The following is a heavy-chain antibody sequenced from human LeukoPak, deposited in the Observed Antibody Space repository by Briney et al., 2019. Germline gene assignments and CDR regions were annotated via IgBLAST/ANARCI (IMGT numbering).Heavy chain of an antibody. Sequence: GGSLRLSCAASGFVFPNYWMVWVRQAPGKGLEWVASIGKDGSEKSYVDSVKGRFTISRDNARDSLYLQMSSLTVEDTAVYYCTRDTVYPQLKYWGQGALVTVSS. V-gene: IGHV3-7*01. CDR2: IGKDGSEK. J-gene: IGHJ4*02. CDR3: TRDTVYPQLKY. CDR1: GFVFPNYW. D-gene: IGHD2-8*02.